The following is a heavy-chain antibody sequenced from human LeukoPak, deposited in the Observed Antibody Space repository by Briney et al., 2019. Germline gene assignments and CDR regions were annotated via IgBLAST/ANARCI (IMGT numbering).Heavy chain of an antibody. J-gene: IGHJ4*02. CDR2: IYTSGST. CDR1: GASFSTNY. V-gene: IGHV4-4*07. D-gene: IGHD3-10*01. Sequence: SETLSLTCSVSGASFSTNYWSWIGQPGGKGLEGIGRIYTSGSTNYNLSLKSRVTMSVDTSKNQFSLKLSSVTAADTAVYYCARDYYYGSGSYQTLDYWGQGTLVTVSS. CDR3: ARDYYYGSGSYQTLDY.